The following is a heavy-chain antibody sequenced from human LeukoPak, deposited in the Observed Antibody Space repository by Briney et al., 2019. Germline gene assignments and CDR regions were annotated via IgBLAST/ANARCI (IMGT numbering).Heavy chain of an antibody. D-gene: IGHD6-13*01. CDR3: ARGSYSSTGRFYFDY. V-gene: IGHV4-4*07. CDR1: GGSISSYY. J-gene: IGHJ4*02. CDR2: IYTSGTT. Sequence: PSETLSLTCTVSGGSISSYYWSWIRQPAGKGLKWIGRIYTSGTTFYNPSLKSRVTMSVDTSKNQFSLKLNSVTAADTAVYYCARGSYSSTGRFYFDYWGQGTLVTVSS.